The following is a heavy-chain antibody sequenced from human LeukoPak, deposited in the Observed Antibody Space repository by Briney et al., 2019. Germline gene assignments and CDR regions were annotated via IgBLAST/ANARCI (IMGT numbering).Heavy chain of an antibody. V-gene: IGHV3-7*03. CDR1: GFTFGSYW. Sequence: GGSLRLSCGASGFTFGSYWMSWVRQAPGKGLEWVANIKQDGSEKYYVDSVKGRFTISRDSAKNSLFLQMNSLRAEDTAVYYCAREKFDYWGQGTLVSVSS. J-gene: IGHJ4*02. CDR3: AREKFDY. CDR2: IKQDGSEK.